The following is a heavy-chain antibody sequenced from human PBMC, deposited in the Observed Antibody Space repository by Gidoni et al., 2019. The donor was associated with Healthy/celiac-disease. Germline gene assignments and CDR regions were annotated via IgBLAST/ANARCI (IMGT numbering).Heavy chain of an antibody. CDR2: IWYDGSNK. CDR1: RFTSSSYG. CDR3: ARDRVTMVRGVTYYYGMDV. V-gene: IGHV3-33*01. D-gene: IGHD3-10*01. Sequence: QVQLVESGGGLVQPGRSLRLPCAASRFTSSSYGMHWVRQAPGKGLEWVAVIWYDGSNKYYADSVKGRFTISRDNSKNTLYLQMNSLRAEDTAVYYCARDRVTMVRGVTYYYGMDVWGQGTTVTVSS. J-gene: IGHJ6*02.